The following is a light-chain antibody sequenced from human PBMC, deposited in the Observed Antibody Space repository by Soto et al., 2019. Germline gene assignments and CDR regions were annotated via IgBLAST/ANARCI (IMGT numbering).Light chain of an antibody. CDR2: DVS. Sequence: HSVLTQPASVTVFPGQSITISCTRTSSDVGGYNYVSWYQQHPGKAPKLMIYDVSNRPSGVSNRFSGSKSGNTASLTISGLQAEDEADYYCSSYTSSSTPHAFGTGTKVTVL. V-gene: IGLV2-14*01. J-gene: IGLJ1*01. CDR1: SSDVGGYNY. CDR3: SSYTSSSTPHA.